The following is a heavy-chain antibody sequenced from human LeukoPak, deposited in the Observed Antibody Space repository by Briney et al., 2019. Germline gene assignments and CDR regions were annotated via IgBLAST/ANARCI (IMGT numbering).Heavy chain of an antibody. J-gene: IGHJ1*01. Sequence: RSLRLSCAASGFTFSSYGMHWVRQAPGKGLEGVAVISYDGSNKYYADSVKGRFTISRDNSKNTLYLQMNSLRAEDTAVYYCAKDFRARGYFDWLFQHWGQGTLVTVSS. CDR1: GFTFSSYG. D-gene: IGHD3-9*01. CDR2: ISYDGSNK. CDR3: AKDFRARGYFDWLFQH. V-gene: IGHV3-30*18.